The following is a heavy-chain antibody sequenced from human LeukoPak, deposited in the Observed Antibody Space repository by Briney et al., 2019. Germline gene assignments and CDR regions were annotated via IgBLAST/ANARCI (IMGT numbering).Heavy chain of an antibody. CDR3: ARNPDFYGSGNFDY. V-gene: IGHV4-59*01. Sequence: PSETLSLTCTVSGGSISTYNWNWIRQPPGKGLEWIGHIFSRGSTNYNPSLKSRVTISVDTSKNQLSLKLSFVTAADTAVYYCARNPDFYGSGNFDYWGQGTLVTVSS. D-gene: IGHD3-10*01. CDR2: IFSRGST. J-gene: IGHJ4*02. CDR1: GGSISTYN.